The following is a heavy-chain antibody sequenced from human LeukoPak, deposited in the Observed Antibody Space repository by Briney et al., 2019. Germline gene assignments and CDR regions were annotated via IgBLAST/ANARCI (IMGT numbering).Heavy chain of an antibody. J-gene: IGHJ4*02. Sequence: SETLSLTCAVYGGSFSGYYWSWIRQPPGKGLEWIGEMNHSGSTNYNPSLKSRVTISVDTSKNQFSLKLSSVTAADTAMYYCARAPYSDFWSGYYTGYFDYWGQGTLVTVSS. D-gene: IGHD3-3*01. CDR2: MNHSGST. CDR1: GGSFSGYY. CDR3: ARAPYSDFWSGYYTGYFDY. V-gene: IGHV4-34*01.